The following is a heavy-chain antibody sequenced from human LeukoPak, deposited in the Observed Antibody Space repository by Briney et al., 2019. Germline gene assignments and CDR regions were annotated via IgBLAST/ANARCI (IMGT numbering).Heavy chain of an antibody. V-gene: IGHV5-51*01. CDR2: IYPGDSDT. D-gene: IGHD4-17*01. CDR3: AREGPMSTVNY. CDR1: GYSLTSYW. J-gene: IGHJ4*02. Sequence: GESLKISCKGSGYSLTSYWIAWARQMPGKGLEWMGIIYPGDSDTRYSPSFQGQVTISADKSISTAYLQWSSLKASDTAMYYCAREGPMSTVNYWGQGTLVTVSS.